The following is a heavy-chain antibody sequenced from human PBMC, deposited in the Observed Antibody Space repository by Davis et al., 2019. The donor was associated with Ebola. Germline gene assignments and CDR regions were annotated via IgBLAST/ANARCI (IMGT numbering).Heavy chain of an antibody. CDR3: ARMEVAAAGTGDAFDI. CDR2: IDWDDDK. CDR1: GFSLSTSGMR. Sequence: SGPTLVKPPQTLTLTCTFSGFSLSTSGMRVSWIRQPPGKALEWLARIDWDDDKFYSTSLKTRLTISKDTSKNQVVLTMTNMDPVDTATYYCARMEVAAAGTGDAFDIWGQGTMVTVSS. V-gene: IGHV2-70*04. D-gene: IGHD6-13*01. J-gene: IGHJ3*02.